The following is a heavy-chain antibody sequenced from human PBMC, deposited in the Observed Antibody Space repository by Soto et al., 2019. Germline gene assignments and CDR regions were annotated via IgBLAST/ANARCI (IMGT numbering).Heavy chain of an antibody. CDR2: ISYDGSNK. J-gene: IGHJ4*02. D-gene: IGHD4-4*01. CDR1: GFTFSSYG. V-gene: IGHV3-30*18. CDR3: AKTPLQSYYFDY. Sequence: GGSLRLSCAASGFTFSSYGMHWVRQAPGKGLEWVAVISYDGSNKYYADSVKGRFTISRDNSKNTLYLQMNSLRAEDTAVYYCAKTPLQSYYFDYWGQGTLVTVSS.